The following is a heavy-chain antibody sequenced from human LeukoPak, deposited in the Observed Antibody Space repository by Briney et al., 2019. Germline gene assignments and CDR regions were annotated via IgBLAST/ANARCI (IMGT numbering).Heavy chain of an antibody. CDR3: ARSVPAAISSVENAFDI. Sequence: ASVKVSCKASGYTFTGYYMLWVRQAPGQGLEWMGWINPNSGGTNYAQKFQGRVTMTRDTSISTAYMELSRLRSDDTAVYYCARSVPAAISSVENAFDIWGQGTMVTVSS. D-gene: IGHD2-2*01. CDR2: INPNSGGT. CDR1: GYTFTGYY. V-gene: IGHV1-2*02. J-gene: IGHJ3*02.